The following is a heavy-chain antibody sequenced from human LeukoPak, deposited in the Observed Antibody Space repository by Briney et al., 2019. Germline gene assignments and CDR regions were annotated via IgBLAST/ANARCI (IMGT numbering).Heavy chain of an antibody. V-gene: IGHV1-69*06. CDR1: GGTFSSYA. Sequence: ASVKVSCKASGGTFSSYAISWVRQAPGQGLEWMGGIIPIFGTANYAQKFQGRVTITADKSTSTAYMELSSLRSEDTAVYYCARDNGYYGSGSYSFDYWGQGTLVTVSS. J-gene: IGHJ4*02. D-gene: IGHD3-10*01. CDR3: ARDNGYYGSGSYSFDY. CDR2: IIPIFGTA.